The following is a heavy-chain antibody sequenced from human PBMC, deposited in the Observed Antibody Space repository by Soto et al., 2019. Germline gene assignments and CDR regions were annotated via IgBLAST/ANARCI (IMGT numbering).Heavy chain of an antibody. V-gene: IGHV1-18*01. CDR3: ARGGKSCTGGVCSFYGMDV. CDR1: GYTFTSYG. D-gene: IGHD2-8*02. J-gene: IGHJ6*02. CDR2: ISAYNGNT. Sequence: QVQLVQSGAEVKKPGASVKVSCKASGYTFTSYGISWVRQAPGQGLEWMGWISAYNGNTNYAQKFQGRVTMTTDTXTSTAYMELRSRRSDDAAVYYCARGGKSCTGGVCSFYGMDVWGQGTTVTVSS.